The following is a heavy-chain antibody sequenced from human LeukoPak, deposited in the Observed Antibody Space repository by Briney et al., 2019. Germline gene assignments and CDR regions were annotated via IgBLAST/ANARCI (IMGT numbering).Heavy chain of an antibody. CDR1: GGSISSYY. CDR2: IQNSGSI. Sequence: SETLSLTCTVSGGSISSYYWSWIRQPPGKGLEWIGYIQNSGSINYNASLKSRVTISVDTSKNQFSLQLNSVTPEDTALYYCARDQPWTNGFDIWGQGIMVTVSS. CDR3: ARDQPWTNGFDI. D-gene: IGHD3/OR15-3a*01. J-gene: IGHJ3*02. V-gene: IGHV4-59*12.